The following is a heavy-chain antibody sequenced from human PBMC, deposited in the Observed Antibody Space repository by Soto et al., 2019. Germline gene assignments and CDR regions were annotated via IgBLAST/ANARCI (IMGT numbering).Heavy chain of an antibody. Sequence: PGGSLRLSCAASGFTFSSYAMSWVRQAPGKGLEWVSIFTLTGGTYYADSVKGRFTVSRDNSKNMLYLQMNSLRAEDTAVYYCAKDRERIATRSIDYWGQGTLVTVSS. D-gene: IGHD6-6*01. J-gene: IGHJ4*02. CDR3: AKDRERIATRSIDY. V-gene: IGHV3-23*01. CDR1: GFTFSSYA. CDR2: FTLTGGT.